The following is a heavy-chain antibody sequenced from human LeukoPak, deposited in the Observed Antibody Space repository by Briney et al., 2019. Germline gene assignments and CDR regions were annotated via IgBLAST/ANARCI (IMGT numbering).Heavy chain of an antibody. D-gene: IGHD3-22*01. CDR3: AQGVVISTFNAFDI. V-gene: IGHV4-59*01. CDR1: GDSITSYY. CDR2: IYYSGST. Sequence: PSESLSLTCTVSGDSITSYYLSWIRQPPGKGLEWIGYIYYSGSTNYNPSLKSGVTISVDTCKNQFCLKLSSVTAADTAVYYCAQGVVISTFNAFDIWGQGTMVTVSS. J-gene: IGHJ3*02.